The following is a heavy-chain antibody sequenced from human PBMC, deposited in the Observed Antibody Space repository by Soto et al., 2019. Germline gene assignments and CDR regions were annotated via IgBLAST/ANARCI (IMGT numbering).Heavy chain of an antibody. CDR3: AKGYVDTAMGYYYYYGMDV. V-gene: IGHV3-30*18. CDR1: GFTFSSYG. J-gene: IGHJ6*02. D-gene: IGHD5-18*01. Sequence: PGWSLRLSCAASGFTFSSYGMHWVRQAPGKGLEWLAVISYDGSNKYYADSVKGRFTISRDNSKNTLYLQMNSLRAEDTAVYYCAKGYVDTAMGYYYYYGMDVWGQGTTVTVSS. CDR2: ISYDGSNK.